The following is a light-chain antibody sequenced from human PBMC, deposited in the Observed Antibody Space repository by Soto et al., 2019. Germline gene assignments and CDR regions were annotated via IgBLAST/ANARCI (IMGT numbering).Light chain of an antibody. CDR1: GSNIGTHA. CDR3: AAWDDSLRAVV. J-gene: IGLJ2*01. V-gene: IGLV1-44*01. Sequence: QSVLTQSPSESATPGQRVTISCSGSGSNIGTHAVNWYQQVPGTAPTLLIFRNHQRPSGVPDRFSGSKSGTSASLAISGPQSEDEADYYCAAWDDSLRAVVFGGGTKFTVL. CDR2: RNH.